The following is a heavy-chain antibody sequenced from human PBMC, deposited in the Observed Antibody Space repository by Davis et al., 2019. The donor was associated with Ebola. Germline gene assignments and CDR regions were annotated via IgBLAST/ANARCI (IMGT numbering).Heavy chain of an antibody. CDR2: IYPGDSDT. CDR3: ARDFSSPRGYYYGMDV. J-gene: IGHJ6*02. V-gene: IGHV5-51*01. D-gene: IGHD6-13*01. Sequence: PGGSLRLSCKGSGYSFTSYWIGWVRQMPGKGLEWMGIIYPGDSDTRYSPSFQGQVTISADKSISTAYLQWSSLKASDTAMYYCARDFSSPRGYYYGMDVWGQGTTVTVSS. CDR1: GYSFTSYW.